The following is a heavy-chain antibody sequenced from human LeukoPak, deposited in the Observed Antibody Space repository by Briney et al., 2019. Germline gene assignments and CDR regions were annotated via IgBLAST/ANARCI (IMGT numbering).Heavy chain of an antibody. Sequence: SETLSLTCTVSGGSISSGASDWGWIRQHPKRGLEWVGYINHSGSTYYNPSLGSRVTMPVDTSKNQFSLKLSSVTAADSAVYYYARAARQGFTMIVVPFFYFDLWGRGTLVTVSS. V-gene: IGHV4-31*03. J-gene: IGHJ2*01. CDR1: GGSISSGASD. D-gene: IGHD3-22*01. CDR3: ARAARQGFTMIVVPFFYFDL. CDR2: INHSGST.